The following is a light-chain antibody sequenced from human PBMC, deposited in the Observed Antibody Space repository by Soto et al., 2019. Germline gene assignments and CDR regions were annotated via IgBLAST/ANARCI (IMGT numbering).Light chain of an antibody. Sequence: ESVLTQSPGTLSLSPLERATLSFRASQTVRNNYLAWYQQKPGQAPRLLIYDASSRATGIPDRFSGGGSGTDFTLTISRLEPEDLAVYYCQQYNNWPWTFGQGTKVDIK. J-gene: IGKJ1*01. CDR1: QTVRNNY. V-gene: IGKV3D-20*02. CDR3: QQYNNWPWT. CDR2: DAS.